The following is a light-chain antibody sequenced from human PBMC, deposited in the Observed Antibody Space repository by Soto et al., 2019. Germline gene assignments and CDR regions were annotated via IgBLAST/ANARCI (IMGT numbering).Light chain of an antibody. CDR3: SSYTSSNTWV. Sequence: QSALTQPASVSGSPGQSIAISCTGTSSDVGGYNYVAWYQQHPGKAPKLMIYEVTKRPSGVSDRFSASKSGNTASLTISGLQAEDEADYYCSSYTSSNTWVFGGGTKLTVL. V-gene: IGLV2-14*01. CDR2: EVT. J-gene: IGLJ3*02. CDR1: SSDVGGYNY.